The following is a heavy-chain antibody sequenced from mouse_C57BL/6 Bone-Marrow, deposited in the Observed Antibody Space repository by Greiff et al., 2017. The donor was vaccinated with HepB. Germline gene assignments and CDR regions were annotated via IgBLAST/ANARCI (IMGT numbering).Heavy chain of an antibody. D-gene: IGHD2-12*01. V-gene: IGHV1-15*01. J-gene: IGHJ2*01. CDR1: GYTFTDYE. CDR3: TLLYSSYFDY. Sequence: QVQLKESGAELVRPGASVTLSCKASGYTFTDYEMHWVKQTPVHGLEWIGAIDPETGGTAYNQKFKGKAILTADKSSSTAYMELRSLTSEDSAVYYCTLLYSSYFDYWGQGTTLTVSS. CDR2: IDPETGGT.